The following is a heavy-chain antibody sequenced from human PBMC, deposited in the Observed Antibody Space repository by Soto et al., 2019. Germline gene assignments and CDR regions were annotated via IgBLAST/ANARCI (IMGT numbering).Heavy chain of an antibody. J-gene: IGHJ1*01. CDR1: GFTFSSYW. Sequence: GGSLRLSCAASGFTFSSYWMHWVRQAPGKGLVWVSRINSDGSSTSYADSVKGRFTISRDNAKNTLYLQMNSLRAEDTAVYYCARERVSSWVRAEYFRHWGQGTLVTVSS. D-gene: IGHD6-13*01. CDR3: ARERVSSWVRAEYFRH. CDR2: INSDGSST. V-gene: IGHV3-74*01.